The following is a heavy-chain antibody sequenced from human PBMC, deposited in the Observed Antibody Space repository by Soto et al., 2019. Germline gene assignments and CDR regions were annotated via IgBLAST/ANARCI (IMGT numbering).Heavy chain of an antibody. V-gene: IGHV3-23*01. J-gene: IGHJ6*02. D-gene: IGHD2-15*01. Sequence: EVLLLESGGGLVQPGGSLRLSGAASGFTFSSYAMSWVRQAPGKGLEWVSAISGSGGSTYYADSVKGRFTISRDNSKHALYLQTNSLRAEDTAVYYCAKDGAHIVVVVAASGYYGMDVWGQGTTVTVSS. CDR1: GFTFSSYA. CDR3: AKDGAHIVVVVAASGYYGMDV. CDR2: ISGSGGST.